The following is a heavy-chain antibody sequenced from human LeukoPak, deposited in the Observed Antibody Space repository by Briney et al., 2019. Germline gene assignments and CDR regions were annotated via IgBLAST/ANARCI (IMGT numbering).Heavy chain of an antibody. D-gene: IGHD1-14*01. Sequence: GGSLRLSCAASGFTFTAYWMTWVRQAPGKGLEWVAHISQDGTETYFLDSVRGRFTISRDNAKNSLYLQMNSLRAEDTAVYHCTNGIYRTSYWGQGTQVTVSS. CDR3: TNGIYRTSY. J-gene: IGHJ4*02. CDR2: ISQDGTET. V-gene: IGHV3-7*01. CDR1: GFTFTAYW.